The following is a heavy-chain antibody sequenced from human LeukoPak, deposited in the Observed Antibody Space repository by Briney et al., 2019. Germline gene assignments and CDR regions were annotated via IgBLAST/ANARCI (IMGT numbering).Heavy chain of an antibody. Sequence: GGSLRLSCAASGFTFSSYAMTWVRQAPGKGLDWVSAISVGGDITSYADSVKGRFTISRDNSKNTLSLQMNSLRAEDTAVYYCAKLTYDFWSGPFDYWGQGTLVTVSS. D-gene: IGHD3-3*01. CDR1: GFTFSSYA. CDR2: ISVGGDIT. V-gene: IGHV3-23*01. J-gene: IGHJ4*02. CDR3: AKLTYDFWSGPFDY.